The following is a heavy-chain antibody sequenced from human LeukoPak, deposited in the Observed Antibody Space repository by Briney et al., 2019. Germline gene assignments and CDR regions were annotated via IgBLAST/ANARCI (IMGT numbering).Heavy chain of an antibody. J-gene: IGHJ4*02. D-gene: IGHD5-24*01. CDR1: GFTFSSYS. V-gene: IGHV3-21*01. CDR3: ARISRDGYNLNDY. Sequence: GGSLRLSCAASGFTFSSYSMNWVRQAPGKGLEWVSSISSSSSYIYYADSVKGRFTISRDNAKNSLYLQMNSLRAEDTAVYYCARISRDGYNLNDYWGQGTLVTVSS. CDR2: ISSSSSYI.